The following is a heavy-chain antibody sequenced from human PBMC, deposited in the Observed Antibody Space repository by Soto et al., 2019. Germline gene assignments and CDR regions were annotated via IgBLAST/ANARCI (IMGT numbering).Heavy chain of an antibody. J-gene: IGHJ4*02. CDR3: ARGSTGFLDY. CDR2: ISDNGSS. CDR1: SGSISSTSW. V-gene: IGHV4-4*02. D-gene: IGHD3-3*01. Sequence: QVLLQESGPGLVKPSGTLSLSCAVSSGSISSTSWWTWVRQPPGKGLEWIGEISDNGSSNYNPSLKSRVTLSVDKSKNQFSLKLTSVTAADTAVYYCARGSTGFLDYWGQGTLVTVSS.